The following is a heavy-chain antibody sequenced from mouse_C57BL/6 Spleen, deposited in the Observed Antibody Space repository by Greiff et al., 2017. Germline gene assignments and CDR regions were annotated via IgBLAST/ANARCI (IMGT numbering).Heavy chain of an antibody. J-gene: IGHJ1*03. CDR1: GFTFSDYG. D-gene: IGHD2-2*01. CDR2: ISSGSSTI. CDR3: ATPLHYGYDGDWYFDV. V-gene: IGHV5-17*01. Sequence: EVQLVESGGGLVKPGGSLKLSCAASGFTFSDYGMHWVRQAPEKGLEWVAYISSGSSTIYYADTVKGRFTISRDNAKNTLFLQMTSLRSEDTAMYYCATPLHYGYDGDWYFDVWGTGTTVTVSS.